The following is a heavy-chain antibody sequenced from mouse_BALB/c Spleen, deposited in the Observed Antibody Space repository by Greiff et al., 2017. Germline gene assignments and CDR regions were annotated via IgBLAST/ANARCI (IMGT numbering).Heavy chain of an antibody. CDR1: GYTFTSYW. J-gene: IGHJ2*01. Sequence: VQLQQPGAELVKPGASVKLSCKASGYTFTSYWMHWVKQRPGQGLEWIGEIDPSDSYTNYNQKFKGKATLTVDKSSSTAYMQLSSLTSEDSAVYYCARGYYGNPDYWGQGTTLTVSS. D-gene: IGHD2-1*01. V-gene: IGHV1-69*02. CDR2: IDPSDSYT. CDR3: ARGYYGNPDY.